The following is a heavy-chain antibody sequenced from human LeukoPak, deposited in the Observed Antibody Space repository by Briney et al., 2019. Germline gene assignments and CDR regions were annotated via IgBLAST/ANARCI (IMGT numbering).Heavy chain of an antibody. J-gene: IGHJ4*02. CDR1: GGSISSGLYY. Sequence: PSETLSVTCSVTGGSISSGLYYWSWIRQPPEKPLEWIGRISTSGSGSTNYNPSLKSRVTISLDTSKNQFSLKLGSVTAADTAVYFCVSSNWLRDANFDCWGQGTLVTVSS. CDR3: VSSNWLRDANFDC. D-gene: IGHD4-11*01. CDR2: ISTSGSGST. V-gene: IGHV4-61*02.